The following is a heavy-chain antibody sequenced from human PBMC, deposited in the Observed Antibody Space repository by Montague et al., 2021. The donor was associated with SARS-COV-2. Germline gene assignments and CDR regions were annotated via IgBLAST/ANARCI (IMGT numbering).Heavy chain of an antibody. J-gene: IGHJ4*02. V-gene: IGHV4-39*01. D-gene: IGHD3-22*01. CDR2: IYYSGST. CDR1: GGSISSSSYY. CDR3: ARQVGTRIVVVITKIRNSFDY. Sequence: SETLSLTCTVSGGSISSSSYYWGWIRQPPGKGLEWIGSIYYSGSTYYNPSLKSRVTISVDTSKNQFSLKLSSVTAADTAVYYCARQVGTRIVVVITKIRNSFDYWGQGTLVTVSS.